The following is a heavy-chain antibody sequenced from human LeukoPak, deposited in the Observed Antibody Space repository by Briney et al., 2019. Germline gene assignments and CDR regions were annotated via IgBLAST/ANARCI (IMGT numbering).Heavy chain of an antibody. Sequence: PSQTLSLTCTVSGGSISSSSYYWGWIRQPPGKGLEWIGSIYYSGSTYYNPSLKSRVTISVDTSKNQFSLKLSSVTAADTAVYYCASFYGFATRRDYWGQGTLVTVSS. D-gene: IGHD3-10*01. CDR2: IYYSGST. V-gene: IGHV4-39*01. CDR1: GGSISSSSYY. CDR3: ASFYGFATRRDY. J-gene: IGHJ4*02.